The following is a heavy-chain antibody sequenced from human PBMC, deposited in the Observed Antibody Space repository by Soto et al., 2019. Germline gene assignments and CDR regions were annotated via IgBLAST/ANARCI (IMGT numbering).Heavy chain of an antibody. V-gene: IGHV3-23*01. CDR3: ARDGSGWYSAYYYGMDV. Sequence: PGGSLRLSCAASGFTFSSYAMSWVRQAPGKGLEWVSVISGDGGSTYYADSVKGRFTISRDNSKNTLYLQMNSLRAEDTAVYYCARDGSGWYSAYYYGMDVWGQGTTVTVSS. J-gene: IGHJ6*02. CDR2: ISGDGGST. D-gene: IGHD6-19*01. CDR1: GFTFSSYA.